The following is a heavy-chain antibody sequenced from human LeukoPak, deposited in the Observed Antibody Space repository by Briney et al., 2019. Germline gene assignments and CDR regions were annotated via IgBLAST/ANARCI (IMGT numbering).Heavy chain of an antibody. CDR2: ISSSGSTI. J-gene: IGHJ4*02. Sequence: GGSLRPSCAASGFTFSSYEMNWVRQAPGKGLEWVSYISSSGSTIYYADSVKGRFTISRDNAKNSLYLQMNSLRAEDTAVYYCARRGYHDYSGFDYWGQGTLVTVSS. D-gene: IGHD1-26*01. V-gene: IGHV3-48*03. CDR3: ARRGYHDYSGFDY. CDR1: GFTFSSYE.